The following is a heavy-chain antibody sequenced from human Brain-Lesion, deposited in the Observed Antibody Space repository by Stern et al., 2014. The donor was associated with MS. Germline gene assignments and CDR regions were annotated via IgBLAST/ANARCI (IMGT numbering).Heavy chain of an antibody. CDR1: GGSINTNNYY. CDR3: ARTGDDFGDYSLSY. J-gene: IGHJ4*02. V-gene: IGHV4-39*01. CDR2: IYSSGST. D-gene: IGHD4-17*01. Sequence: VQLVESGPGLVKPSETLSLTCTVSGGSINTNNYYWGWIRQPPGQGLEWIGNIYSSGSTFYSPSLKSRVTISVEPSKNPFSLKMSSVTAADTAVYYCARTGDDFGDYSLSYWGQGTLVTVSS.